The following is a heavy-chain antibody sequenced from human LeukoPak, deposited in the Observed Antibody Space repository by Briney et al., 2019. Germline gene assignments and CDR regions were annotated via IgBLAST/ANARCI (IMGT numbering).Heavy chain of an antibody. V-gene: IGHV3-23*01. D-gene: IGHD3-16*01. CDR3: EKDRGPYVGIANNWFDP. CDR2: ISGSGSST. Sequence: PGGSLRLSCVASGFTFNIYAMNWVRQAPGKGLEWVSAISGSGSSTHHADSVKGRFTISRDNSKNTIYLEINSLRGEDTAVYYCEKDRGPYVGIANNWFDPWGQGTLVIVSS. CDR1: GFTFNIYA. J-gene: IGHJ5*02.